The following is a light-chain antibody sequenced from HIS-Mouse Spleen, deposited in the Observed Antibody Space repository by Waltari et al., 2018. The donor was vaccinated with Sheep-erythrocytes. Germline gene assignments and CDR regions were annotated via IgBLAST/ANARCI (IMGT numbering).Light chain of an antibody. V-gene: IGLV2-11*02. J-gene: IGLJ1*01. CDR3: CSYAGSYNHV. CDR1: SSDVGGYNY. CDR2: DVS. Sequence: QSALTQPRSVSGSPGPSVTISCTGTSSDVGGYNYVSWYQQHPGKAPKLMIYDVSKRPSGVPDRFSGSKSGNTASLTISGLQAEDEADYYCCSYAGSYNHVFGTGTKVTVL.